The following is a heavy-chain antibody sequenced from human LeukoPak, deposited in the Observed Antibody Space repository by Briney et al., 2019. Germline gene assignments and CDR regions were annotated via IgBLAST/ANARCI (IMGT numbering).Heavy chain of an antibody. V-gene: IGHV4-39*01. CDR1: GGSISSSSYY. CDR3: ARRNEGCSSTSCPLRDAFDI. J-gene: IGHJ3*02. Sequence: PSETLSLTCTVSGGSISSSSYYWGWIRQPPGKGLEWIGSIYYSGSTYYNPSLKSRVTISVDTSKHQFSLKLSSVTAADTAVYYCARRNEGCSSTSCPLRDAFDIWGQGTMVTVSS. D-gene: IGHD2-2*01. CDR2: IYYSGST.